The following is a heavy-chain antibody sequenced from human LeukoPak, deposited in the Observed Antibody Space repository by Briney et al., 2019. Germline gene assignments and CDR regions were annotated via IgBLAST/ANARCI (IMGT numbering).Heavy chain of an antibody. V-gene: IGHV1-18*01. CDR1: GYTFTSYG. D-gene: IGHD6-19*01. CDR3: ARADSSGWHVN. J-gene: IGHJ4*02. Sequence: ASVKVSCTASGYTFTSYGISWVRQAPGQGLEWTGWISAYNGNTNYAQKLQGRVTMTTDTSTSTAYMELRSLRSDDTAVYYCARADSSGWHVNWGQGTLVTVSS. CDR2: ISAYNGNT.